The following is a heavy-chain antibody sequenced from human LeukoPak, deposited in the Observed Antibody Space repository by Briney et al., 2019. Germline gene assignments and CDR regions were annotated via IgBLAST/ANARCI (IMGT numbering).Heavy chain of an antibody. D-gene: IGHD1-14*01. V-gene: IGHV1-46*01. CDR2: INPSGGST. Sequence: SVKVSCKASGYTFTSYYMHWVRQAPGQGLEWMGIINPSGGSTSYAQKFQGRVTMTRDTSTSTVYMELSSLRSEDTAVYYCAREKRTYYYYYYMDVWGKGTTVTVSS. J-gene: IGHJ6*03. CDR3: AREKRTYYYYYYMDV. CDR1: GYTFTSYY.